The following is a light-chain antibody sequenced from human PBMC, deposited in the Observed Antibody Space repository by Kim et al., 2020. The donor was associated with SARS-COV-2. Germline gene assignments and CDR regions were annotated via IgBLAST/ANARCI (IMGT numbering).Light chain of an antibody. V-gene: IGKV3-11*01. Sequence: EIVLTQSPDTLSLCPGERGTLSCRASQNIFTYLAWYQQKPGQSPRLLIYDASKRATGIPTRFSGSGSGTEFTLTINSLEAEDFAVYYCQQRANWPITFGQGTRLEIK. J-gene: IGKJ5*01. CDR3: QQRANWPIT. CDR2: DAS. CDR1: QNIFTY.